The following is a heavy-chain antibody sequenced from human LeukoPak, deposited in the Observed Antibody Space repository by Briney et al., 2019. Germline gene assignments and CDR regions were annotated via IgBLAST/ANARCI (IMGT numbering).Heavy chain of an antibody. CDR3: TTDFSHFDLSSGFYSY. J-gene: IGHJ4*02. CDR2: IRDRIDGGAT. Sequence: PGGSLRLSCVASGFSFTGAWMVWVRQAPGKGLEWVGRIRDRIDGGATDLAAPVRGRFTISRDDSRRTVYLQMDSLKKEDTAMYYCTTDFSHFDLSSGFYSYWGLGTLVSVSS. V-gene: IGHV3-15*01. CDR1: GFSFTGAW. D-gene: IGHD3-3*01.